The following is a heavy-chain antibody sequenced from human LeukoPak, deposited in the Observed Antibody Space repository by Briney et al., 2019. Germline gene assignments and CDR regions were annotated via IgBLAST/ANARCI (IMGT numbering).Heavy chain of an antibody. Sequence: PGGSLRLSCVASGFIFSSYSMNWVRQAPGKGLEWVSPISSSSSYIYYADSVKGRFTISRDNAKNSLYLQMNSLRAEDTAVYYCATGDYGAFDIWGQGTMVTVSS. CDR1: GFIFSSYS. CDR3: ATGDYGAFDI. V-gene: IGHV3-21*01. D-gene: IGHD4-17*01. J-gene: IGHJ3*02. CDR2: ISSSSSYI.